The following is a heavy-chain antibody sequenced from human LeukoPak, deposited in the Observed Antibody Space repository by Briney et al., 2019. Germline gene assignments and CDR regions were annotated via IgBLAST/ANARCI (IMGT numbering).Heavy chain of an antibody. D-gene: IGHD3-10*01. J-gene: IGHJ6*04. CDR1: GGSLSGYY. V-gene: IGHV4-34*01. Sequence: KPSETLSLTCAVYGGSLSGYYWSWIGQPPGKGLEWIGEINHSGSTNYNPSLKSRVTISVDTSKNQSSLKLSSVTAADTAVYYCARGPKAWRITMVRGVIIRGMDVWGKATTVTVSS. CDR2: INHSGST. CDR3: ARGPKAWRITMVRGVIIRGMDV.